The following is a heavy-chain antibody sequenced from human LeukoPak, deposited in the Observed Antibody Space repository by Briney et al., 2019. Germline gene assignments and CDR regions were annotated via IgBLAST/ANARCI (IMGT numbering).Heavy chain of an antibody. D-gene: IGHD3-10*01. J-gene: IGHJ4*02. V-gene: IGHV3-21*01. CDR2: ISSSSSYI. CDR3: ASGGPGFGELLDY. Sequence: GGSLRLSCAASGFTFSSYWMHWVRQAPGKGLEWVSSISSSSSYIYYADSVKGRFTISRDNAKNSLYLQMNSLRAEDTAVYYCASGGPGFGELLDYWGQGTLVTVSS. CDR1: GFTFSSYW.